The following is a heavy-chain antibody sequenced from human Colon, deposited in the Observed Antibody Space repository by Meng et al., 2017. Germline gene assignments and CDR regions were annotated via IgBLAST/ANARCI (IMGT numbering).Heavy chain of an antibody. V-gene: IGHV4-61*08. CDR1: GASVRSPDHQ. Sequence: QVSLKESAPGLVRPAEALSPISAVPGASVRSPDHQWGWVRQPPGKGLEWIGYARIDYANTNYNPSLKSRVNVSLDTSKNQFSLNVRSVTAADTAVYYCARDYWGSLDFWGQGTLVTVSS. D-gene: IGHD3-16*01. CDR3: ARDYWGSLDF. J-gene: IGHJ4*02. CDR2: ARIDYANT.